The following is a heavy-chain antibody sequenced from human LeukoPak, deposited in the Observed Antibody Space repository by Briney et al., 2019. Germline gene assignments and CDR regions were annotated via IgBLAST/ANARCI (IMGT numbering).Heavy chain of an antibody. CDR1: GFTFSSYG. V-gene: IGHV3-30*18. CDR2: ISYDGSNK. J-gene: IGHJ6*02. Sequence: GGSLRLSCAASGFTFSSYGMHWVRQAPGKGLEWVAVISYDGSNKYYADSVKGRFTISIDNSKNTLYLQMNSLRAEDTAVYYCAKERLPGIAAVKVFPRYYYYYGMDVWGQGTTVTVSS. CDR3: AKERLPGIAAVKVFPRYYYYYGMDV. D-gene: IGHD6-13*01.